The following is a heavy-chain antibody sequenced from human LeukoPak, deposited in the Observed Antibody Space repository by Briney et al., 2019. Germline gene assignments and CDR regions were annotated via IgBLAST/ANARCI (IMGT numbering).Heavy chain of an antibody. CDR2: IKQDGSEK. CDR1: GVTFSSYW. V-gene: IGHV3-7*01. CDR3: ARDPGITGTTAPAYYFDY. J-gene: IGHJ4*02. Sequence: PGGSLRLSCAASGVTFSSYWMSWVRQAPGKGLEWVANIKQDGSEKYYVDSVKGRFTISRDNAKNSLYLQMNSLRAEDTAVYYCARDPGITGTTAPAYYFDYWGQGTLVTVSS. D-gene: IGHD1-7*01.